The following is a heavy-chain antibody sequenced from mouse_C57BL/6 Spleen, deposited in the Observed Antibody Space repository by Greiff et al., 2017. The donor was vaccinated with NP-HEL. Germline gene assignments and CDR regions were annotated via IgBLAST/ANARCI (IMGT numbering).Heavy chain of an antibody. Sequence: VQLQQSGAELMKPGASVKLSCKATGYTFTGYWIEWVKQRPGHGLEWIGEILPGSGSTNYNEKFKGKATFTADTSSNTAYMQLSSLTTEDSAIYYCARFGTTVVAKDWYFDVWGTRTTVTVSS. CDR2: ILPGSGST. V-gene: IGHV1-9*01. CDR3: ARFGTTVVAKDWYFDV. D-gene: IGHD1-1*01. J-gene: IGHJ1*03. CDR1: GYTFTGYW.